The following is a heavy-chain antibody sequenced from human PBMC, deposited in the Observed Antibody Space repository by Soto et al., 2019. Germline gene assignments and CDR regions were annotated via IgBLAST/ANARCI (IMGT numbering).Heavy chain of an antibody. CDR1: GFTFSNAW. D-gene: IGHD3-9*01. CDR2: IKSKTDGGTT. CDR3: TGGGLFLTGYYPDYYYGMDV. V-gene: IGHV3-15*01. Sequence: EVRLVESGGGLVKPGGSLRLSCAASGFTFSNAWMSWVRQAPGKGLEWVGRIKSKTDGGTTDYAAPVKGRFTISRDDSKNTLYRQMNSLKTEDTAVYYCTGGGLFLTGYYPDYYYGMDVWGQGTTVTVSS. J-gene: IGHJ6*02.